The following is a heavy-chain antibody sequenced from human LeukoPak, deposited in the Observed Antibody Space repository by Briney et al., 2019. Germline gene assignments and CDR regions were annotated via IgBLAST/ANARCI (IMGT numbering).Heavy chain of an antibody. Sequence: AGGSLRLSCAASGFTFSSYAMSWVRQAPGKGLEWVSAISGSGGSTYYADSVKGRFTISRDNSKNTLYLQMNSLRAEDTAVYYCASLNDIVVVPAAIYDAFDIWGQGTMVTVSS. J-gene: IGHJ3*02. CDR3: ASLNDIVVVPAAIYDAFDI. D-gene: IGHD2-2*01. CDR1: GFTFSSYA. CDR2: ISGSGGST. V-gene: IGHV3-23*01.